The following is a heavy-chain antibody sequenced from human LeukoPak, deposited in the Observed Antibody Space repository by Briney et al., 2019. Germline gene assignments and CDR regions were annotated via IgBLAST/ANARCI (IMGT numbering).Heavy chain of an antibody. CDR2: IHHSGST. Sequence: PSETLSLTCAVSGGSISSGGYSWSWIRQPPGKGLEWIGYIHHSGSTYYNPSLKSRVTISVDRSKNQFSLKLSSVTAADTAVYYCAREITGYNWFDPWGQGTLVTVSS. J-gene: IGHJ5*02. CDR3: AREITGYNWFDP. CDR1: GGSISSGGYS. V-gene: IGHV4-30-2*01. D-gene: IGHD3-16*01.